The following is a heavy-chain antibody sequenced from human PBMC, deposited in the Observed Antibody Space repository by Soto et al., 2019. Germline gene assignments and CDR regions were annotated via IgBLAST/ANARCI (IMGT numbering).Heavy chain of an antibody. CDR1: GYTFTSYA. CDR2: INAGNGNT. V-gene: IGHV1-3*01. Sequence: ASVKVSCKASGYTFTSYAMHWVRQAPGQRLEWMGWINAGNGNTKYSQKFQGRVTITRDTSASTAYMELSSLRSEDTAVYYCARELPVGLSSGWSRYLFDYWGQGTLVTVSS. J-gene: IGHJ4*02. CDR3: ARELPVGLSSGWSRYLFDY. D-gene: IGHD6-19*01.